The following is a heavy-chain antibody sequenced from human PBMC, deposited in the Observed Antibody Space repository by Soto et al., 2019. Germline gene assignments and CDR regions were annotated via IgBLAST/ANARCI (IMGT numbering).Heavy chain of an antibody. D-gene: IGHD1-1*01. Sequence: QVLLVQSGAEVTKPGASVKVSCKASGYTFTRYAMHWVRQAPGQGLEWMGWINACNGNTKYSQKFQDRVTITRATSASTAYMELSSLRSEDTAIYSCARDATFAWNADLDFWGQGTLVTVSS. CDR3: ARDATFAWNADLDF. CDR1: GYTFTRYA. J-gene: IGHJ4*02. CDR2: INACNGNT. V-gene: IGHV1-3*01.